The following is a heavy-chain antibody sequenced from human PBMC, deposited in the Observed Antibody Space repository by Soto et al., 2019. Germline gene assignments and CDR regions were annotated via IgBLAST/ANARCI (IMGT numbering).Heavy chain of an antibody. Sequence: QVQLVESGGGVVQPGRSLRLSCAASGFTFSSYAMHWVRQAPGKGLEWVAVISYDGSNKYYADSVKGRFTISRDNSKNTLYLQMNSVRAEDTAVYYCARDTVGGVATMIGDYWGQGNLVTVSS. V-gene: IGHV3-30-3*01. CDR2: ISYDGSNK. CDR1: GFTFSSYA. CDR3: ARDTVGGVATMIGDY. J-gene: IGHJ4*02. D-gene: IGHD5-12*01.